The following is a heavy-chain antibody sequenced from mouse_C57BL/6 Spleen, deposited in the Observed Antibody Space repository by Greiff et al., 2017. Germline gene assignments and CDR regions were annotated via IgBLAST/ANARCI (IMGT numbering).Heavy chain of an antibody. Sequence: VKLMESGPGLVQPSQSLSITCTVSGFSLTSYGVHWVRQSPGKGLEWLGVIWSGGSTDYNAAFISRLSISKDNSKSQVFFKMNSLQADDTAIYYCARNSDYYGSSYAYFDVWGTGTTVTVSS. D-gene: IGHD1-1*01. J-gene: IGHJ1*03. V-gene: IGHV2-2*01. CDR3: ARNSDYYGSSYAYFDV. CDR2: IWSGGST. CDR1: GFSLTSYG.